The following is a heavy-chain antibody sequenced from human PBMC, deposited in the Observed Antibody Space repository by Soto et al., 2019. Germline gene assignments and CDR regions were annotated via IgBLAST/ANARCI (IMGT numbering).Heavy chain of an antibody. CDR2: IYDSGST. Sequence: SETLSLTCTVSGGSISNYYWSRIRQPPGKGLEWIGYIYDSGSTNYNPSLKSRVTIAVDTSKNQLSLKLSSVTAADTAVYYCARTLMITFGGIIVTSPWYMDVWGKGTTVTVSS. J-gene: IGHJ6*03. V-gene: IGHV4-59*08. CDR3: ARTLMITFGGIIVTSPWYMDV. D-gene: IGHD3-16*02. CDR1: GGSISNYY.